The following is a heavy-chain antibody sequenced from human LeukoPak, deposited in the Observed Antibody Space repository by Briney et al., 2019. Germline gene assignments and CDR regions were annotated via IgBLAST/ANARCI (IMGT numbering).Heavy chain of an antibody. Sequence: PSETLSLTCTVSGGSIRSSSYYWSWIRQPPGKGLEWIGYIYYSGSTNYNPSLKSRVTISADTSKNQFSLKLSSVTAADTAVYYCARHRMVEWPRAQYYGMDVWGQGTTVTVSS. CDR3: ARHRMVEWPRAQYYGMDV. D-gene: IGHD3-3*01. CDR1: GGSIRSSSYY. V-gene: IGHV4-61*05. J-gene: IGHJ6*02. CDR2: IYYSGST.